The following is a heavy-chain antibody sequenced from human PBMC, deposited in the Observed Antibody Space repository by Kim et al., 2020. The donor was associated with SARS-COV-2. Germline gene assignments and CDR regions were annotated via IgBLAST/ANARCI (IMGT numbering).Heavy chain of an antibody. D-gene: IGHD3-9*01. V-gene: IGHV4-59*08. J-gene: IGHJ5*02. CDR1: GGSISGYY. CDR3: ARSHDDWFKRWFDP. CDR2: IYYSGST. Sequence: SETLSLTCTVSGGSISGYYWSWIRQPPGKGLQWIGYIYYSGSTNYNPSLKSRVTISVDTSKNQFSLKLSSVTAADTAVYYCARSHDDWFKRWFDPWGQGTLVTVSS.